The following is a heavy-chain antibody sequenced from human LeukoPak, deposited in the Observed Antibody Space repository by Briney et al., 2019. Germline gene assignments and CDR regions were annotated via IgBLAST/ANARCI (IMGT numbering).Heavy chain of an antibody. D-gene: IGHD1-14*01. V-gene: IGHV1-8*01. CDR1: GYTFTSYD. J-gene: IGHJ3*02. CDR2: MNPNSGNT. Sequence: ASVKVSCKASGYTFTSYDINWVRQATGQGLEWMGWMNPNSGNTGYAQKFQGRVTMTRNTSISTAYMELSSLTSEDTAMYFCAIPSPLIISDSGTDAFDIWGQGTMVTVSS. CDR3: AIPSPLIISDSGTDAFDI.